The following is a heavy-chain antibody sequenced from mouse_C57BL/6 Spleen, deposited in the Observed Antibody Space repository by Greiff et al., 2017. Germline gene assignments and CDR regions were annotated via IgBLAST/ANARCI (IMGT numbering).Heavy chain of an antibody. CDR1: GSTFTSYW. Sequence: VQLQQPGAELVKPGASVKLSCKASGSTFTSYWMQWVKQRPGQGLEWIGEIDPSDSYTNYNQKFKGKATFTVYTSSSTAYRQLSSLTSEDSAVYYCARRKNDAMDYWGQGTSVTVSS. V-gene: IGHV1-50*01. CDR2: IDPSDSYT. CDR3: ARRKNDAMDY. J-gene: IGHJ4*01.